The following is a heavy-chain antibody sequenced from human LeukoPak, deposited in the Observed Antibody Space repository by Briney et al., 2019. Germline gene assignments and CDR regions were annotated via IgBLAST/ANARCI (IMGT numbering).Heavy chain of an antibody. D-gene: IGHD3-22*01. CDR2: IYYSGSP. J-gene: IGHJ4*02. CDR3: ATFDSSGYYLAY. Sequence: SETLSLTCTVSGXSISAYYWSWIRQPPGKGLEWIGYIYYSGSPNYNPSLKSRVTISVDTSKFSLKLSSVTAADTAVYYCATFDSSGYYLAYWGQGTQVTVSS. V-gene: IGHV4-59*08. CDR1: GXSISAYY.